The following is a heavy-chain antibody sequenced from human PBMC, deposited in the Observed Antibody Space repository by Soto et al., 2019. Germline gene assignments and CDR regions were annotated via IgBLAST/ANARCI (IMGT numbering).Heavy chain of an antibody. D-gene: IGHD1-26*01. Sequence: ASVKVSCTASGYTFTSNYMHWVRQAPGQGLELMGIINPSGGSTSYAQKFQGRVTMTRDTSTSTVYMELSSLRSEDTAVYYCARDTELLGYYYYCGMDVWGQGTTVTVSS. CDR1: GYTFTSNY. CDR2: INPSGGST. CDR3: ARDTELLGYYYYCGMDV. J-gene: IGHJ6*02. V-gene: IGHV1-46*01.